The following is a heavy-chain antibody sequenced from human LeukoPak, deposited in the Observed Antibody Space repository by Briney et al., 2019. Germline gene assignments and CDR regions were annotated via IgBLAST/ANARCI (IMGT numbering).Heavy chain of an antibody. CDR1: GFTFSSYW. CDR3: ARSLSNYDFWSGYFHGYGMDV. J-gene: IGHJ6*02. V-gene: IGHV3-74*01. CDR2: INSDGSST. Sequence: GGSLRLSCAASGFTFSSYWMHWVRQAPGKGLVWVSRINSDGSSTSYADSVKGRFTISRDNAKNTLYLQMNSLRAEDTAVYYCARSLSNYDFWSGYFHGYGMDVWGQGTTVTVSS. D-gene: IGHD3-3*01.